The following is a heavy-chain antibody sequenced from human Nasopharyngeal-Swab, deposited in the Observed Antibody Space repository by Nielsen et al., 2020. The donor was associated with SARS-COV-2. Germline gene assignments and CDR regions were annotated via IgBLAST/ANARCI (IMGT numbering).Heavy chain of an antibody. Sequence: GESLKISCAASGFTVSSNYMSWVRQAPGKGLERVSVIYSGGSTYYADSVKGRFTISRDNSKNTLYLQMNSLRAEDTAVYYCARDRTETLSLDYWGQGTLVTVSS. D-gene: IGHD4-17*01. CDR1: GFTVSSNY. CDR2: IYSGGST. J-gene: IGHJ4*02. CDR3: ARDRTETLSLDY. V-gene: IGHV3-53*01.